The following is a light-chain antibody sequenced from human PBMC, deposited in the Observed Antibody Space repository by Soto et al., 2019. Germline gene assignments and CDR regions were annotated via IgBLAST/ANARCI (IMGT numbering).Light chain of an antibody. J-gene: IGLJ2*01. Sequence: QSVLTQPPSASGSPGQSVTISCTGTSSDIGRYNFVSWYQHHPGKAPRLIIYEVTKRPSGVPDRFSGSKSDRTASLTVSGLQAEDEAVYYCSSYTGSTNLVVFGGGTKLTVL. V-gene: IGLV2-8*01. CDR1: SSDIGRYNF. CDR2: EVT. CDR3: SSYTGSTNLVV.